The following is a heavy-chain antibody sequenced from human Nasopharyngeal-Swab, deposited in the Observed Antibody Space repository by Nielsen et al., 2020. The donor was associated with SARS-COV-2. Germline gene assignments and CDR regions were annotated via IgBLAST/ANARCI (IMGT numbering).Heavy chain of an antibody. CDR2: INPNSGGT. D-gene: IGHD2-15*01. CDR1: GYTFTYRY. Sequence: ASVKVSCKASGYTFTYRYLHWVRQAPGQALEWMGRINPNSGGTNYAQKFQGRVTMTRDTSISTAYMELSRLRSDDTAVYYCARDIGGVVVDFDYWGQGTLVTVSS. J-gene: IGHJ4*02. V-gene: IGHV1-2*06. CDR3: ARDIGGVVVDFDY.